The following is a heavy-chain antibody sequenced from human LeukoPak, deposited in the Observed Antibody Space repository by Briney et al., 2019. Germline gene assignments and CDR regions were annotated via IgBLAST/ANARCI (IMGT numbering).Heavy chain of an antibody. D-gene: IGHD6-13*01. V-gene: IGHV4-59*01. Sequence: SETLSLTCTVSGGSISSYYWSWIRQPPGKGLEWIGYIYYSGTTNYNPSLKSRVTISVDTSKNQFSLKLSSVTAADTAVYYCARGVYIAAAQHGYWGQGTLVTVSS. J-gene: IGHJ4*02. CDR3: ARGVYIAAAQHGY. CDR2: IYYSGTT. CDR1: GGSISSYY.